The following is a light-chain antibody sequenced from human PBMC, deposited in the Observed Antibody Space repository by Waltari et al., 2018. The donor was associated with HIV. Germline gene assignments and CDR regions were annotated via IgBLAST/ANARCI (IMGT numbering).Light chain of an antibody. V-gene: IGLV1-44*01. J-gene: IGLJ2*01. CDR3: SAWDVTLNGLV. Sequence: QSLLTQSPSASATPGQRLNISCFGTRSTIGSRSVTWYQHFPGTPPKLLLFSNTERPSGVPDRFSGAKSGTSASLAISGLHSQDEADYYCSAWDVTLNGLVFGGGTRLSVL. CDR1: RSTIGSRS. CDR2: SNT.